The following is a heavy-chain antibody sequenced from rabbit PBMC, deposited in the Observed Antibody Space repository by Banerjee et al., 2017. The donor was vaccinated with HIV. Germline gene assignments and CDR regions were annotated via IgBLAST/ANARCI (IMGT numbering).Heavy chain of an antibody. CDR2: IYAGGNSNT. Sequence: QSLEESGGDLVKPGASLTLTCTASGFSFSSGYDMCWVRQAPGKGLEWIACIYAGGNSNTYYATWAKGRFTISKTSSTTMTLQMTSLTAADTATYFCAKSNGGWDGLALWGPGTLVTVS. V-gene: IGHV1S40*01. J-gene: IGHJ4*01. CDR1: GFSFSSGYD. CDR3: AKSNGGWDGLAL. D-gene: IGHD4-1*01.